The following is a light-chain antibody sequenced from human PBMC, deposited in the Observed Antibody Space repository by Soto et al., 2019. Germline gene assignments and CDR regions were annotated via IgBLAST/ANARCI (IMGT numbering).Light chain of an antibody. CDR3: QQYGSSHYT. V-gene: IGKV3-20*01. CDR2: GAS. CDR1: QSVSSSY. Sequence: EIVLTQSPGTLSLSPGETGTLSCRASQSVSSSYLAWYQQKPGQAPRLLIYGASSRATGIPGRFSGSGSGTHFTLTISRLEPEEFAVYYCQQYGSSHYTFGQGTKMEIK. J-gene: IGKJ2*01.